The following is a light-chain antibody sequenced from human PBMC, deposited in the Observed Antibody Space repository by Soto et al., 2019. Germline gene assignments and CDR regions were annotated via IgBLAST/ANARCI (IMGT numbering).Light chain of an antibody. V-gene: IGLV7-46*01. Sequence: QSVVTQESSLTVSPGGTVTLTCDSSTSTVTTYHGPYWYQQKRGPAPKTMIYDTTNRHSWTPARFSGSILGGKAALILSGAQPEDEAEYYCLLDYNVAPAVFGGGTQLTVL. J-gene: IGLJ7*01. CDR1: TSTVTTYHG. CDR2: DTT. CDR3: LLDYNVAPAV.